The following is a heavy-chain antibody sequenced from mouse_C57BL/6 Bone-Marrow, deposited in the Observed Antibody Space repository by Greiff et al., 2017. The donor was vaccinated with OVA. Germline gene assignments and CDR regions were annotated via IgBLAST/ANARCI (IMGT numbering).Heavy chain of an antibody. J-gene: IGHJ3*01. D-gene: IGHD2-12*01. CDR3: ARYSAWFAY. CDR2: IYPGDGDT. Sequence: VKLMESGPELVKPGASVKISCKASGYAFSSSWMNWVKQRPGKGLEWIGRIYPGDGDTNYNGKFKGKATLTADKSSSTAYMQLRSLTSEDSAVYFCARYSAWFAYWGQGTLVTVSA. V-gene: IGHV1-82*01. CDR1: GYAFSSSW.